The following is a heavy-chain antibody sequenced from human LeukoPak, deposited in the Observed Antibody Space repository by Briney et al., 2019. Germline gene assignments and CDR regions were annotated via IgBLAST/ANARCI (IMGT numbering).Heavy chain of an antibody. Sequence: GGSLRLSCAASGFTFSSYGMHWVRQAPGKGLEWVSYIDARSGITYYADSVQGRFTISRDDARESVFLQMDGLRVDDTAVYYCARTYDFGRGPPGDAFDNWGPGTWVIVSS. D-gene: IGHD3-3*01. J-gene: IGHJ3*02. CDR1: GFTFSSYG. V-gene: IGHV3-48*04. CDR2: IDARSGIT. CDR3: ARTYDFGRGPPGDAFDN.